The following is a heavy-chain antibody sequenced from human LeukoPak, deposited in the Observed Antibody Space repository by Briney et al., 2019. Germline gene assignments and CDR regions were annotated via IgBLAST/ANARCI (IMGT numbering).Heavy chain of an antibody. V-gene: IGHV4-31*03. J-gene: IGHJ4*02. CDR1: GGSISSGGGYY. D-gene: IGHD3-22*01. Sequence: SETLSLTCNVSGGSISSGGGYYWSWIRQLPGKGLEWIGYIYYSGTTYYNPSLKSRVTLSVDTSKNRFSLKLSSVTAADTAVYYCARDSSGYYSFDYWGQGTLVSVSP. CDR2: IYYSGTT. CDR3: ARDSSGYYSFDY.